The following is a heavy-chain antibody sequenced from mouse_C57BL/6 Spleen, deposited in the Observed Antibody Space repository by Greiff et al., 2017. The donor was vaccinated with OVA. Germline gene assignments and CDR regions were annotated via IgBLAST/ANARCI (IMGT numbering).Heavy chain of an antibody. J-gene: IGHJ2*01. CDR3: ARVGYYYGSSYYFDD. D-gene: IGHD1-1*01. CDR1: GFTFSSYA. V-gene: IGHV5-4*01. Sequence: EVQVVESGGGLVKPGGSLKLSCAASGFTFSSYAMSWVRQTPEKRLEWVATISDGGSYTYYPDNVKGRFTISRDNAKNNLYLQMSHLKSEDTAMYYCARVGYYYGSSYYFDDWGQGTTLTVSS. CDR2: ISDGGSYT.